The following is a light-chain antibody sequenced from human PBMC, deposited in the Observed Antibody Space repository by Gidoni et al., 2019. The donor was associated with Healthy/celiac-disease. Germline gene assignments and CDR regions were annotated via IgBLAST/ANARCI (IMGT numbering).Light chain of an antibody. CDR3: QHYYTTPIT. CDR1: QSVLYSSNNKNY. J-gene: IGKJ5*01. Sequence: DIVMTQSPDSLAVSLGERATINCKSSQSVLYSSNNKNYLAWYQQKPGQPPKLLIYWASTRESGVPDRFSGSGSGTAFTLTISSLQAEDVAVYYCQHYYTTPITFGQGTRLEIK. V-gene: IGKV4-1*01. CDR2: WAS.